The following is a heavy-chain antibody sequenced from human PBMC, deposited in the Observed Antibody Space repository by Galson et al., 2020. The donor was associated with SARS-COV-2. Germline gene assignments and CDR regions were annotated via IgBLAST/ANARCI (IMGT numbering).Heavy chain of an antibody. V-gene: IGHV3-23*01. CDR1: GFTFSTYA. CDR3: AKGFDSTTWATDV. J-gene: IGHJ6*02. D-gene: IGHD2-2*01. Sequence: GESLKISCAASGFTFSTYAMTWFRHAPGKGLEWVSTIRGSDAGTYYADSVKGRFTISRDNSRNTLYLQMSSLRAEDTALYYCAKGFDSTTWATDVWGQGTTVTVSS. CDR2: IRGSDAGT.